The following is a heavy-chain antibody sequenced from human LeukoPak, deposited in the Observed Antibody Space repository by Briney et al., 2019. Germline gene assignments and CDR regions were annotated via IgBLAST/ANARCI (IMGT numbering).Heavy chain of an antibody. V-gene: IGHV3-33*01. J-gene: IGHJ5*02. CDR2: IWFDGTEK. CDR3: ARVNGPNSGYYYTLDL. Sequence: GGSLRLSCAASGLTFRNYAMHWVRQAPGGRREWVAVIWFDGTEKYYAASVMGRFTISRDSSENTLYLQMNGLRTEDTAVYYCARVNGPNSGYYYTLDLWGQGTPVTVSS. D-gene: IGHD3-22*01. CDR1: GLTFRNYA.